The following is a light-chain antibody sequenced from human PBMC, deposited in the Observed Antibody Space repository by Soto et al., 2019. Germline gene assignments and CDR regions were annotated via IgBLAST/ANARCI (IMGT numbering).Light chain of an antibody. V-gene: IGLV2-14*03. CDR3: CSYAGSAYV. J-gene: IGLJ1*01. Sequence: SVLTQPSSVFGFPGPSLTLSLTWDRIYVGGYNYVSWYQQHPGKAPNLMIYDVSNRPSGVSNRFSGSKSGNTASLTISGLQAEDEADYYCCSYAGSAYVFGTGTKVTVL. CDR1: RIYVGGYNY. CDR2: DVS.